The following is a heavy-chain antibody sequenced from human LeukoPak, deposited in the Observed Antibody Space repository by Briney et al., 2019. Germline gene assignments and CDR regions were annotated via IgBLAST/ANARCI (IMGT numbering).Heavy chain of an antibody. J-gene: IGHJ4*02. D-gene: IGHD3-10*01. Sequence: ASVKVSCKASDYTFTSYGFSWVRQAPGQGLEWMGWINAYNDNTNYAQKLQGRVTMTTDTSTSTAYMELNSLRAEDRAVYYCAREAVGYRGLDYWGQGTLVTVSS. V-gene: IGHV1-18*01. CDR2: INAYNDNT. CDR3: AREAVGYRGLDY. CDR1: DYTFTSYG.